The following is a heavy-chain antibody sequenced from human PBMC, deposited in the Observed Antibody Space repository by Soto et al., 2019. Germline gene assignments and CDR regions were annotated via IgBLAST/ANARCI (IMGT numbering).Heavy chain of an antibody. Sequence: ASVKVSCKASGYTFTSYAMHWVRQAPGQRLEWMGWINAGNGNTKYSQKFQGRVTITRDTSASTAYMELSSLRSEDTAVYYCAKSLGYCSGDSCVGYYYYMDVWGKGTTVTVSS. CDR3: AKSLGYCSGDSCVGYYYYMDV. CDR2: INAGNGNT. D-gene: IGHD2-15*01. J-gene: IGHJ6*03. CDR1: GYTFTSYA. V-gene: IGHV1-3*01.